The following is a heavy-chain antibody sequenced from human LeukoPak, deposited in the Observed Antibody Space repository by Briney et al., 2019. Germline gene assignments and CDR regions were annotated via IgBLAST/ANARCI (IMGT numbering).Heavy chain of an antibody. CDR3: ARGVIIRGRLDP. CDR2: INQDESEK. J-gene: IGHJ5*02. Sequence: PGGSLRLSCAASGFTFSSYWMIWVRQAPGKGLEWVANINQDESEKDYVDSVKGRFTISRDNAKNSLYLQMSSLRAEDTAVYYCARGVIIRGRLDPWGQGTLVTVSS. D-gene: IGHD3-16*02. V-gene: IGHV3-7*01. CDR1: GFTFSSYW.